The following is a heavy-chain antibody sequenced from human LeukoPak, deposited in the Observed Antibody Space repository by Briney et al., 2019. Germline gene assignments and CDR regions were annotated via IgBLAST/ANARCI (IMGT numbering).Heavy chain of an antibody. D-gene: IGHD1-26*01. CDR2: IYYSGST. V-gene: IGHV4-28*01. Sequence: SETLSLTCAVSGYSIRRNNWWGWIRQPPGKGLEWIGYIYYSGSTFYNPSLESRVTMSVDTSKNQFSLKLSSVTAVDTAVYYCARKMEATGATAGSVDYWGQGTLVTVSS. J-gene: IGHJ4*02. CDR1: GYSIRRNNW. CDR3: ARKMEATGATAGSVDY.